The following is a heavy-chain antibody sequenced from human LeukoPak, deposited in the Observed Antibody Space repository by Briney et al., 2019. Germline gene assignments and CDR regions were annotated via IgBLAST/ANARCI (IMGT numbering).Heavy chain of an antibody. D-gene: IGHD1-14*01. CDR2: IYYSGST. V-gene: IGHV4-59*01. Sequence: SETLSLTCTVSGGSISSYYWSWIRQPPVKGLEWIGYIYYSGSTNYNPSLKSRVTISVDTSKNQFSLKLSSVTAADTAVYYCARDSAGRTLDAFDIWGQGTMVTVSS. CDR1: GGSISSYY. J-gene: IGHJ3*02. CDR3: ARDSAGRTLDAFDI.